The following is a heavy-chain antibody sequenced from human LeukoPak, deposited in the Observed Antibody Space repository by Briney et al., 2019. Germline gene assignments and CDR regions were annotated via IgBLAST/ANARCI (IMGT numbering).Heavy chain of an antibody. J-gene: IGHJ4*02. CDR1: GGPFSGYY. CDR2: INHSGST. Sequence: SETLSLTCVVYGGPFSGYYWSWIRQPPGKGLEWIGEINHSGSTNYNPSLKSRVTISVDTSKNQFPLKLSSVTAADTAVYYCARGRKNYYDSSGYYYWGQGTLVTVSS. V-gene: IGHV4-34*01. CDR3: ARGRKNYYDSSGYYY. D-gene: IGHD3-22*01.